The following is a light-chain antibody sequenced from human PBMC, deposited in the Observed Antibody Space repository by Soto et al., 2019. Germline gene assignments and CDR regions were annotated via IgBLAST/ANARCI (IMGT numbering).Light chain of an antibody. Sequence: DIQMTQSPSTLSASVGDRVTITCRASQSISSWLAWYQQKPGKAPELLIYAASTLQSGVPSRFSGSGSGTDFTLTISCLQSEDFATYYCQQYYSFPRTFGQGTKVDTK. CDR2: AAS. CDR3: QQYYSFPRT. CDR1: QSISSW. J-gene: IGKJ1*01. V-gene: IGKV1-5*01.